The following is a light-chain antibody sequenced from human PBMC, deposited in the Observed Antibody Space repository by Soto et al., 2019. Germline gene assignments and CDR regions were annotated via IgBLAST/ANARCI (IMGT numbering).Light chain of an antibody. V-gene: IGLV3-21*02. CDR1: NIGSKT. J-gene: IGLJ2*01. Sequence: SSELAQPPSVSGAPGQTARIPCEVNNIGSKTVYWYQPKPGQAPLLVVYDGTDRPSAIPERFSGSNSGNTATLTITRVEAGDEADYYCQVWDSTTDHLVFGGGTKVTVL. CDR2: DGT. CDR3: QVWDSTTDHLV.